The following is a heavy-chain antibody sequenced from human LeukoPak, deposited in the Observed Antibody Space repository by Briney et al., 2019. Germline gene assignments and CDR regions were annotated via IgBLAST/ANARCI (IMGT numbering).Heavy chain of an antibody. CDR2: ISGSGGST. CDR3: AKGGYYDNSGPFDI. J-gene: IGHJ3*02. Sequence: GGSLRLSCAASGFTFSRYAMSWVRQAPGKGLEWVSTISGSGGSTYYADSVKGRFTISRDNSKNTLYLQMNSLRAEDTAVYYCAKGGYYDNSGPFDIWGQGTMVTVSS. V-gene: IGHV3-23*01. D-gene: IGHD3-22*01. CDR1: GFTFSRYA.